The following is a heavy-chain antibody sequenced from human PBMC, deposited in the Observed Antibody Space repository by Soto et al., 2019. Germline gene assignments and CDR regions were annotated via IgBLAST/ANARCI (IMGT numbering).Heavy chain of an antibody. V-gene: IGHV1-69*13. CDR1: GGTFSSYA. J-gene: IGHJ4*02. D-gene: IGHD2-15*01. Sequence: GASVKVSCKASGGTFSSYAISWVRQAPGQGLEWMGGIIPIFGTANYAQKFQGRVTITADESTSTAYMELSSLRSEDTAVYYCARDSGIQYGGSLHFDYWGQGTLFTVSS. CDR3: ARDSGIQYGGSLHFDY. CDR2: IIPIFGTA.